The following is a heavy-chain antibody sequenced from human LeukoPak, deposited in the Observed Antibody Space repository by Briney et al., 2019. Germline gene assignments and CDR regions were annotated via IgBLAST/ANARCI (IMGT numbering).Heavy chain of an antibody. J-gene: IGHJ2*01. Sequence: PGGSLRLSCAASGFTFDDYAMHWVRQAPGKGLEWVSGISWNSGSIGYADSVKGRFTISRDNAKNSLYLQMNSLRAEDTALYYCAKDKGRDGYNAPFDYWGRGTLVTVSS. V-gene: IGHV3-9*01. D-gene: IGHD5-24*01. CDR1: GFTFDDYA. CDR3: AKDKGRDGYNAPFDY. CDR2: ISWNSGSI.